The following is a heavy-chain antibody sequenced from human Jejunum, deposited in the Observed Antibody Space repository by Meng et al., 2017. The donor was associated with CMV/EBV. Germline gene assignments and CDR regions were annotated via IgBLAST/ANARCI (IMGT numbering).Heavy chain of an antibody. CDR2: ISAYDGNT. V-gene: IGHV1-18*01. CDR1: GYSCTSYA. D-gene: IGHD1-26*01. J-gene: IGHJ4*02. Sequence: QVQLVQSGAEVKPPGXSVKVACKASGYSCTSYAISWVRQAPGQGLEWMGWISAYDGNTNYAQKFQGRVTMATDTSTNTAYMELRSLRSDDTAVYYCARVEVGITSGDYWGQGTLVTVSS. CDR3: ARVEVGITSGDY.